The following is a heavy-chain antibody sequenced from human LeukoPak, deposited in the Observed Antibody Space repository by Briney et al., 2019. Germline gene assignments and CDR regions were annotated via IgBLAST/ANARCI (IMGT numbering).Heavy chain of an antibody. Sequence: ASVKVSCKVSGYTLTELSMHWVRQAPGKGLEWMGGFDPEDGETIYAQKFQGRVTMTEDTSTDTAYMELNSLRSEDTAVYYCATAREHLQFPRAGWFDPWGQGTLVTVSS. CDR1: GYTLTELS. V-gene: IGHV1-24*01. J-gene: IGHJ5*02. CDR2: FDPEDGET. D-gene: IGHD5-24*01. CDR3: ATAREHLQFPRAGWFDP.